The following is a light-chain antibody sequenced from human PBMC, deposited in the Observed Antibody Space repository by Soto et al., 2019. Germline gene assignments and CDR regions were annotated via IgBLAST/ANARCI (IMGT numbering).Light chain of an antibody. CDR3: SSYSISDTPYV. Sequence: QSVLTQPPSASGSPGQSVTISCTGTSSDIGAYIYVSWYQQHPGKAPKLMISEVSRRPSGVPERFSGSKSGNTASLTVSGLQADDEAHYYCSSYSISDTPYVFGGGTKVTV. V-gene: IGLV2-8*01. CDR1: SSDIGAYIY. J-gene: IGLJ1*01. CDR2: EVS.